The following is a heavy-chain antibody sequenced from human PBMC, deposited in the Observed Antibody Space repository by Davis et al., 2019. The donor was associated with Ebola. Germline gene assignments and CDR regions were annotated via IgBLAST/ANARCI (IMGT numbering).Heavy chain of an antibody. J-gene: IGHJ5*02. CDR2: IYSSDEQ. Sequence: SGPTLVKPTQTVTLTCAFSGFSLSTRGVGVGWIRQPPGKALEWLALIYSSDEQLYRPSLENRLTITEDTSKNQVVLTITNMDPVDTATYYCAHRRNLAYNDGSGKGYNLFHPWGQGILVTVSA. V-gene: IGHV2-5*01. D-gene: IGHD3-22*01. CDR1: GFSLSTRGVG. CDR3: AHRRNLAYNDGSGKGYNLFHP.